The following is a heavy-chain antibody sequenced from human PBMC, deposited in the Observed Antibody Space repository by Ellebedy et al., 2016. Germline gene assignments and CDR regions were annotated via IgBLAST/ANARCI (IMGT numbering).Heavy chain of an antibody. V-gene: IGHV3-9*01. D-gene: IGHD1/OR15-1a*01. CDR2: IGWNGGTT. CDR3: AKETTDVTTSGGLDF. J-gene: IGHJ4*03. Sequence: SLKISCGASGFKFGDYAMHWVRQAPGRGLEWVSGIGWNGGTTGYADSVRGRFTISRDNAKPFLFLEMNSLKSEDTALYYCAKETTDVTTSGGLDFWGQGTLVTVSS. CDR1: GFKFGDYA.